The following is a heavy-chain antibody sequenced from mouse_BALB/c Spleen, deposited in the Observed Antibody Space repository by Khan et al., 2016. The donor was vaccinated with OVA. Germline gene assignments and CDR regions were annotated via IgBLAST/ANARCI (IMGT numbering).Heavy chain of an antibody. V-gene: IGHV1-20*02. Sequence: EVQLQESGPELVKPGASVKISCKASGYSFTGYFMNWVMQSHGKSLEWIGRINPHIGETFYNQKFKAKATLTVDESSSTAHMELRSLASEDSAVYYCARIYGSDFDYWGQGTTLTGSS. D-gene: IGHD1-1*01. CDR2: INPHIGET. J-gene: IGHJ2*01. CDR1: GYSFTGYF. CDR3: ARIYGSDFDY.